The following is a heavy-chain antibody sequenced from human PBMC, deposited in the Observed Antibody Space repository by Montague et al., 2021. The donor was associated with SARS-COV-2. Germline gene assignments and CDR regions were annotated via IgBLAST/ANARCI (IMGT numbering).Heavy chain of an antibody. Sequence: SETLSLTCAISGGSASGYYWAWIRQPPGKGLEWIGYMYYTGTSNYNPSLKSRVSTSIDTSKNHFSLNLTSVAAADTGFYYCARGLGYTSMFRFFDYWGHGAQVTVSA. D-gene: IGHD2-2*02. CDR1: GGSASGYY. V-gene: IGHV4-59*02. J-gene: IGHJ4*01. CDR3: ARGLGYTSMFRFFDY. CDR2: MYYTGTS.